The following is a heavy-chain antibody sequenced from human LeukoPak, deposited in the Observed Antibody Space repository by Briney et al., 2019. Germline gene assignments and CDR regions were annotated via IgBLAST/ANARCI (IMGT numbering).Heavy chain of an antibody. D-gene: IGHD1-26*01. J-gene: IGHJ4*02. CDR2: INPNSGGA. Sequence: GASVKVSCKASGYTFTGYYMHWVRQAPGQGLEWMGWINPNSGGANYAQKFQGRVTMTRDTSISTAYMELSRLKSDDTAVYYCARESEGGHIDYWGQGTLVTVSS. CDR1: GYTFTGYY. V-gene: IGHV1-2*02. CDR3: ARESEGGHIDY.